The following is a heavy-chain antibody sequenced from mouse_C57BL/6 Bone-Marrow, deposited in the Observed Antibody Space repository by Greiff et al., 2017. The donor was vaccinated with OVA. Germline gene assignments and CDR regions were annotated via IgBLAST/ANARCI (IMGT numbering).Heavy chain of an antibody. CDR1: GYTFTSYW. CDR3: ARHLYGSSYRFAY. Sequence: QVQLQQPGTELVKPGASVKLSCKASGYTFTSYWMHWVKQRPGQGLEWIGNINPSNGGTNYNEKFKSKATLTVDKSSSTAYMQISSLTSEDSAVYYCARHLYGSSYRFAYWGQGTLVTVSA. J-gene: IGHJ3*01. V-gene: IGHV1-53*01. D-gene: IGHD1-1*01. CDR2: INPSNGGT.